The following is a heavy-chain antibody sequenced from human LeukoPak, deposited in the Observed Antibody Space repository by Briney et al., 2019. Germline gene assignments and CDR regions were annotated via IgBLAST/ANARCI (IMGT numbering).Heavy chain of an antibody. J-gene: IGHJ4*02. V-gene: IGHV1-18*01. Sequence: ASVKVSCKTSVYTFLTYGISWVRQAPGQGLEWMGWISAYNGDTNYAQKVQDRVTMTTDTLTSTAYMELRSLTSDDTAIYYCARRETYFDYWGQGTLVAVSS. CDR2: ISAYNGDT. CDR1: VYTFLTYG. CDR3: ARRETYFDY.